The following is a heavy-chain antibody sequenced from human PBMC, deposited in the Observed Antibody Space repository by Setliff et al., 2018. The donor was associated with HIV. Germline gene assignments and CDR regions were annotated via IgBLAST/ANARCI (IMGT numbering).Heavy chain of an antibody. CDR3: ARDLTGTDAFDI. Sequence: GGSLRLSCAASGFSFGDYGMHWVRQAPGKGLEWVAVISYDGSNKYYADSVKGRFTISRDNSKNTLYLQMNSLRAEDTAVYYCARDLTGTDAFDIWGQGTMVTVSS. CDR2: ISYDGSNK. J-gene: IGHJ3*02. V-gene: IGHV3-30-3*01. CDR1: GFSFGDYG. D-gene: IGHD7-27*01.